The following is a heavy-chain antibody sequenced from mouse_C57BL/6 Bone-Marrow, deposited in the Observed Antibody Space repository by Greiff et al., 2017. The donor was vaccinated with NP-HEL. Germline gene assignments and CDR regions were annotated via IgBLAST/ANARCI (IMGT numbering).Heavy chain of an antibody. CDR2: ISSGGDSI. CDR1: GFTFSSYA. J-gene: IGHJ1*03. CDR3: TRGGGYFDV. V-gene: IGHV5-9-1*02. Sequence: EVQVVESGEGLVKPGGSLKLSCAASGFTFSSYAMSWVRQTPEKRLEWVAYISSGGDSIYYADTVKGRFTISRDNARNTLYLQMSSLKSEDTAMYYCTRGGGYFDVWGTGTTVTVSA.